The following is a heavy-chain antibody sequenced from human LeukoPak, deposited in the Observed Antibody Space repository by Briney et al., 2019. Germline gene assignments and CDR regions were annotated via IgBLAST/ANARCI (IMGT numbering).Heavy chain of an antibody. CDR1: GFTFSSYS. CDR2: ISGSGGST. V-gene: IGHV3-23*01. J-gene: IGHJ4*02. Sequence: PGGSLRLSCAASGFTFSSYSMNWVRQAPGKGLEWVSAISGSGGSTYYADSVKGRFTISRDNSKNTLYLQMNSLRAEDTAVYYCAKASNRLGYCTNGVCYTFYFDYWGQGTLVTVSS. CDR3: AKASNRLGYCTNGVCYTFYFDY. D-gene: IGHD2-8*01.